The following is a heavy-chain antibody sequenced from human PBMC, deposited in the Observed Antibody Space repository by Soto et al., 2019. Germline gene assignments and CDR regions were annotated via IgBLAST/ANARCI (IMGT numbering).Heavy chain of an antibody. J-gene: IGHJ4*02. V-gene: IGHV1-18*04. CDR2: ISANNGKT. CDR3: ARETGVVVIVKEEFEF. CDR1: GFTFTTYS. D-gene: IGHD2-15*01. Sequence: QVQLVQSGPEVKKPGASVKVSCKASGFTFTTYSFSWVRQAPGQGLEWIGWISANNGKTVYAQKFQDRVTMTTDTATSTAHLELRSLKTDDTAVYYCARETGVVVIVKEEFEFWGQGTLVTVSS.